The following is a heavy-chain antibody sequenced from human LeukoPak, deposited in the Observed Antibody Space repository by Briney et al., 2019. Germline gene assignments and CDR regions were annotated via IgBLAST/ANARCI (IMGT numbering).Heavy chain of an antibody. CDR1: GYTFTGYY. D-gene: IGHD3-10*01. V-gene: IGHV1-2*02. CDR2: INPNSGDT. CDR3: ARYYGSGSPGHY. Sequence: ASVTVSCKASGYTFTGYYMHWVRQAPGQGLEWMGWINPNSGDTNYAQKFQGRVTMTRDTSISTAYMELSRLRSDDTAVYYCARYYGSGSPGHYWGQGTLVTVSS. J-gene: IGHJ4*02.